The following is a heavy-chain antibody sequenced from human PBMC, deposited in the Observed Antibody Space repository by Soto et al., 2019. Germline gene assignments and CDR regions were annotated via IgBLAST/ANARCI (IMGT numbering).Heavy chain of an antibody. CDR2: ISAYNGNT. J-gene: IGHJ4*02. Sequence: QVQLVQSGAEVKKPGASVKVSCKASGYTFTSYGISWVRQAPGQGLEWMGWISAYNGNTNYAQKLQGRVTMTTDTSTSTAYMKLRSLRSADTDVYYCARDRGTWGSYRYTGSFDYWGQGTLVTVSS. V-gene: IGHV1-18*01. CDR1: GYTFTSYG. D-gene: IGHD3-16*02. CDR3: ARDRGTWGSYRYTGSFDY.